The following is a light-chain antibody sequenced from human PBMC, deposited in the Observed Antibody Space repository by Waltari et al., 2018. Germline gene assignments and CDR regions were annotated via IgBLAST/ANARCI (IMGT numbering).Light chain of an antibody. CDR2: ENN. CDR1: SSTLAPSH. V-gene: IGLV1-51*02. J-gene: IGLJ2*01. Sequence: QSVLTQPPSVSPAPGQRVPISSSGTSSTLAPSHECWYQQLPGTAPKLLIYENNKRPSGIPDRFSASKSGTSATLDITGLQTGDEADYYCGTWDSSLSAAVFGGGTKLTVL. CDR3: GTWDSSLSAAV.